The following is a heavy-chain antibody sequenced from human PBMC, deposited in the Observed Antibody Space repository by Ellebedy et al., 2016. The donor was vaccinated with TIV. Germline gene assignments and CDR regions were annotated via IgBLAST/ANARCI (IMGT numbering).Heavy chain of an antibody. CDR3: ARLDYYGSGGAFDI. Sequence: SGPTLVKPTETLTLTCTVSGFSLTNTKMGVSWIHQPPGKALEWLAHIFSNDEKSFSTSLKSRLTISKDTSKSQVVLTMTNMDPVDTATYYCARLDYYGSGGAFDIWGQGTMVTVSS. J-gene: IGHJ3*02. CDR2: IFSNDEK. CDR1: GFSLTNTKMG. V-gene: IGHV2-26*01. D-gene: IGHD3-10*01.